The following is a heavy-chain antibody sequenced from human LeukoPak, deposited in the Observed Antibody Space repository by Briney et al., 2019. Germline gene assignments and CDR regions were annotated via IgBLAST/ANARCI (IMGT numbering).Heavy chain of an antibody. Sequence: GGSLRLSCAASGFSFSTYVMNWVRQAPGKGLEWVSSIGNTRSYIFYADSVKGRFTISRDNARNSLYLQMNSLRAEDTAVYYCARDIVVVPAAIVNAFDLWGQGTMVIVSS. D-gene: IGHD2-2*02. V-gene: IGHV3-21*01. J-gene: IGHJ3*01. CDR1: GFSFSTYV. CDR3: ARDIVVVPAAIVNAFDL. CDR2: IGNTRSYI.